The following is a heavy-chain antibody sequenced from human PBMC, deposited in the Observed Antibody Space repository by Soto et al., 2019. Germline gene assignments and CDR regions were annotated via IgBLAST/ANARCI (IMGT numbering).Heavy chain of an antibody. J-gene: IGHJ5*02. V-gene: IGHV1-3*01. CDR2: TNAGNGNT. CDR1: GYTLSFRA. D-gene: IGHD6-13*01. CDR3: ARDAASRYRKVAAAGTPPGIYR. Sequence: ASLRISGRASGYTLSFRACHWVCQPTGQRPERMGWTNAGNGNTKYAQKCQGRVTISRDTCASTAYMELSSLRSEDTAVYYCARDAASRYRKVAAAGTPPGIYRWGQGTLVTVSS.